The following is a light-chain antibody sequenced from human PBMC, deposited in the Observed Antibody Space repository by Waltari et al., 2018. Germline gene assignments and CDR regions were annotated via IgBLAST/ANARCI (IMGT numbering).Light chain of an antibody. CDR3: SSYAGSHYWV. Sequence: QSALTQPPAASGSPGQSVTISCTGTGSDVGKYDYVSWYQQHPGKAPKLMIYELSKRPSGVPDRFSDSKSGNTASLTVSGLQAEDEADYYCSSYAGSHYWVFGGGTKLTVL. CDR1: GSDVGKYDY. J-gene: IGLJ3*02. CDR2: ELS. V-gene: IGLV2-8*01.